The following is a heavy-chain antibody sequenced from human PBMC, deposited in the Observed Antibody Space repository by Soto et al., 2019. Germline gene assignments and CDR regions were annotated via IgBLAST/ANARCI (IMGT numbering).Heavy chain of an antibody. V-gene: IGHV3-7*03. J-gene: IGHJ4*02. CDR3: ARAPGSPYYYDSSGYYRGFDY. D-gene: IGHD3-22*01. Sequence: GSLSVSFAVSGFTFSRYWMSWVRQAPGKGLEWLANIKDDGSEKFYVDSVKGRFTISRDNAKNSLYLQMNSLRAEDTAVYYCARAPGSPYYYDSSGYYRGFDYWGQGTLVTVSS. CDR2: IKDDGSEK. CDR1: GFTFSRYW.